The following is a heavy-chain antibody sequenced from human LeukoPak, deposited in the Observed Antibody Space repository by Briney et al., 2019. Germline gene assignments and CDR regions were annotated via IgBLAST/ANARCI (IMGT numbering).Heavy chain of an antibody. CDR1: GYTFTSYSFTTYV. V-gene: IGHV1-3*01. J-gene: IGHJ4*02. Sequence: XSCKASGYTFTSYSFTTYVMHWVRQAPGQRLEWMGWINAGNGDTKYSQKFQRRVTITRDTSASTGYMELSGLRSEDTAVYYCASYTTGGAGDYWGQGTLVTVSS. CDR2: INAGNGDT. CDR3: ASYTTGGAGDY. D-gene: IGHD2-8*02.